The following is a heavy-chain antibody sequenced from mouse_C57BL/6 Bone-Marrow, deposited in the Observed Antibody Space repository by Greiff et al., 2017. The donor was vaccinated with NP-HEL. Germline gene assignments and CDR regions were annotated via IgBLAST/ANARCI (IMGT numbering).Heavy chain of an antibody. Sequence: QVQLQQPGAELVRPGTSVNLSCKASGYTFTSYWMHWVKQRPGQGLEWIGVIDPSDSYTNYNQKFKGKATLTVDTSSSTAYMQLSSLTSEDSAVYYCARATGGGVFDYWGQGTTLTVSS. J-gene: IGHJ2*01. V-gene: IGHV1-59*01. D-gene: IGHD4-1*01. CDR2: IDPSDSYT. CDR3: ARATGGGVFDY. CDR1: GYTFTSYW.